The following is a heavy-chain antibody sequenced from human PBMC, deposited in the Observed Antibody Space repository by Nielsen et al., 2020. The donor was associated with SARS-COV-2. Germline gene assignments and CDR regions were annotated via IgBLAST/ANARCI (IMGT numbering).Heavy chain of an antibody. J-gene: IGHJ4*02. Sequence: SETLSLTCIVSGGSISSCSHYWSWLRQPPVKGLEWIGYIFYRGNTNYNPSLKSRVTLSVDTSKNQFSLKVNSVTAAETAVYYCVRIDMATISVDYWGRGTLVTVSS. CDR1: GGSISSCSHY. CDR3: VRIDMATISVDY. CDR2: IFYRGNT. V-gene: IGHV4-61*01. D-gene: IGHD5-24*01.